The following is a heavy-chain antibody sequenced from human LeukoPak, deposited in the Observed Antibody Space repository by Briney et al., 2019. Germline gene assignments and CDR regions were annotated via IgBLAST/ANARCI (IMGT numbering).Heavy chain of an antibody. CDR1: GGSISSSIYY. Sequence: SSETLSLTCTVSGGSISSSIYYWGWIRQPPGKGLEWIGSIYYSGSTYYNPSLKSRVTISVDTSKNQFSLKLSSVTAADTAVYYCARQYYDSTGYYYFDYWGQGTLVTVSS. CDR2: IYYSGST. J-gene: IGHJ4*02. V-gene: IGHV4-39*01. D-gene: IGHD3-22*01. CDR3: ARQYYDSTGYYYFDY.